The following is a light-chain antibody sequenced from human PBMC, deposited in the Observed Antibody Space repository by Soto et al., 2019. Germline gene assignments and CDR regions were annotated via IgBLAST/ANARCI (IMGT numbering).Light chain of an antibody. CDR2: GAS. V-gene: IGKV3-15*01. Sequence: EVVVTQSPATLSVSPGERATLSCRASQSVSSNLAWYQQKPGQAPRLLIYGASTRATGIPARFSGSGSGTEFTLTISSLQSEDFAVYYCHQYDNWPKTFGQATRLESK. CDR3: HQYDNWPKT. CDR1: QSVSSN. J-gene: IGKJ5*01.